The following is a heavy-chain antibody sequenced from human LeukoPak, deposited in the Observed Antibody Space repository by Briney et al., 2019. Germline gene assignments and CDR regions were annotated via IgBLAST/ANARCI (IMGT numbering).Heavy chain of an antibody. J-gene: IGHJ5*02. CDR3: ARHYGP. Sequence: SETLSLTCAVSGGSISSNNWWSWVRQSPGKGLEWIGSIYDSGSTYYNPSLKSRVTISVDTSKNQFSLKLNSVTAADTAVYYCARHYGPWGQGTLVTVSS. D-gene: IGHD3-10*01. CDR1: GGSISSNNW. CDR2: IYDSGST. V-gene: IGHV4-39*01.